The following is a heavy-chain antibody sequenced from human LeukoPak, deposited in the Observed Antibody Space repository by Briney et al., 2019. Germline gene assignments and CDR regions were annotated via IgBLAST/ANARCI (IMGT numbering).Heavy chain of an antibody. V-gene: IGHV3-7*01. CDR2: IKQDGSEK. Sequence: GXSLXXSRAASGFPFSTFWMSWVRQAPGKGLEWVANIKQDGSEKYNVDSVKGRFTISRDNAKNSLYLQMSSLRVEDTAVYYCARDRYYSMDVWGKGTTVTVSS. J-gene: IGHJ6*03. CDR3: ARDRYYSMDV. CDR1: GFPFSTFW.